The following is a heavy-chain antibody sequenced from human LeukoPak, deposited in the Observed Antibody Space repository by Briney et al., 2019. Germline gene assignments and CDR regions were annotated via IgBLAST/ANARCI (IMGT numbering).Heavy chain of an antibody. V-gene: IGHV3-7*01. CDR2: IKQDGSGK. CDR1: GFTFSSYW. CDR3: ARADVWFGESIDY. J-gene: IGHJ4*02. Sequence: GGSLRLSCAASGFTFSSYWMSWVRQAPGKGLEWVANIKQDGSGKYYVDSVKGRFTISRDNAKNSLYLQMNSLRAEDTAVYYCARADVWFGESIDYWGQGTLVTVSS. D-gene: IGHD3-10*01.